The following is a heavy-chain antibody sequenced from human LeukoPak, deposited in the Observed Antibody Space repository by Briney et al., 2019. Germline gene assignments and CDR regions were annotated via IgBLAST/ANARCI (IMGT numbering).Heavy chain of an antibody. CDR3: ATSLRGYSGYDWNY. Sequence: ASVKVSCKASGYTFTSYGISWVRQAPGQGLEWMGRIDPSDSYTNYSPSFQGHVTISADKSISTAYLQWSSLKASDTAMYYCATSLRGYSGYDWNYWGQGTLVTVSS. V-gene: IGHV5-10-1*01. D-gene: IGHD5-12*01. J-gene: IGHJ4*02. CDR2: IDPSDSYT. CDR1: GYTFTSYG.